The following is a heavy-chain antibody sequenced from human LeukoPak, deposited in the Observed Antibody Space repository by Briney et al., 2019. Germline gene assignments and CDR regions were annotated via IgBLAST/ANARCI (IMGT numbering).Heavy chain of an antibody. CDR3: ARDRALYDSRRGYYYTEDDY. V-gene: IGHV3-21*01. CDR1: GFTFNSYT. Sequence: GGSLRLSCAASGFTFNSYTMNWVRQAPGKGLEWVSSISGSGNYIYYADSVKGRFTISRDNAKSSLYLQMNSLRGDDTAVYYCARDRALYDSRRGYYYTEDDYWGQGTLVTVSS. J-gene: IGHJ4*02. D-gene: IGHD3-22*01. CDR2: ISGSGNYI.